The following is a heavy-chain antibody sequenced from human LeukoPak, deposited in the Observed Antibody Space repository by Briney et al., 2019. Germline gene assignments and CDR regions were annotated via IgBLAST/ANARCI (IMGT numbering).Heavy chain of an antibody. CDR3: ARDWGTSSLYLVN. J-gene: IGHJ4*02. Sequence: PGGSLRLSCAASGFTFSSNGMHWVRQAPGKGLEWVAFIQNDGNNKKYADSVKRRFTISRDNSKNTLYLQMNSLTAEDTAVYYCARDWGTSSLYLVNWGQGTLVTVSS. V-gene: IGHV3-30*02. D-gene: IGHD6-6*01. CDR1: GFTFSSNG. CDR2: IQNDGNNK.